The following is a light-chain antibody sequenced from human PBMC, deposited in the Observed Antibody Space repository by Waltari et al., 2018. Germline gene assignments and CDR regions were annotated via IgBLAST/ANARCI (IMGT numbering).Light chain of an antibody. Sequence: QSALTQPASVSGSPGQSITISCPGTSSDVGGYNYVSWYPQHPGKAPKLMIYEVSNRPSGVSNRFSGSKSGNTASLTISGLQAEDEADYYCSSYTSSSTYVFGTGTKVTVL. CDR3: SSYTSSSTYV. V-gene: IGLV2-14*01. CDR1: SSDVGGYNY. J-gene: IGLJ1*01. CDR2: EVS.